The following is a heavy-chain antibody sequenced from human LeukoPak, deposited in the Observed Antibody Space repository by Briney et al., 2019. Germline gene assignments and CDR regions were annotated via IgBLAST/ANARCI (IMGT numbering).Heavy chain of an antibody. CDR3: ARGGYLDWSPKSWFDP. CDR2: ISAYNGNT. CDR1: GYTFTSYG. Sequence: ASVKVSCKASGYTFTSYGISWVRQAPGQGLEWMGWISAYNGNTNYAQKLQGRVTMTTDTSTSTAYMELRSLRSDDTAVYYCARGGYLDWSPKSWFDPWGQGTLVTVSS. J-gene: IGHJ5*02. D-gene: IGHD3-9*01. V-gene: IGHV1-18*01.